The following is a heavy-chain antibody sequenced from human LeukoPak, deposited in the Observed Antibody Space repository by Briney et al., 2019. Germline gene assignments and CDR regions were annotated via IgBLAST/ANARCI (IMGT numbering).Heavy chain of an antibody. CDR1: GGSISSYY. CDR3: ARGPQHTSYYYDSSGFRNWFDP. CDR2: IYTSGST. Sequence: SEALSLTCTVSGGSISSYYWSWIRQPAGKGLEWIGRIYTSGSTNYNPSLKSRVTMSVDTSKNQFSLKLSSVTAADTAVYYCARGPQHTSYYYDSSGFRNWFDPWGQGTLVTVSS. V-gene: IGHV4-4*07. D-gene: IGHD3-22*01. J-gene: IGHJ5*02.